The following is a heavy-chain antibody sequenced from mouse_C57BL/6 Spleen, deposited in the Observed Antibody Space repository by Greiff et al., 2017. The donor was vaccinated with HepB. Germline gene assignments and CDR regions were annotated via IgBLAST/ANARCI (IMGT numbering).Heavy chain of an antibody. Sequence: EVQLQQSGTVLARPGASVKMSCKTSGYTFTSYWMHWVKQRPGQGLEWIGAIYPGNSDTSYNQKFKGKAKLTAVTAASTAYMELSSLTNEDSAVYYCTRDDYDSYYFDYWGQGTTLTVSS. CDR3: TRDDYDSYYFDY. CDR2: IYPGNSDT. V-gene: IGHV1-5*01. J-gene: IGHJ2*01. D-gene: IGHD2-4*01. CDR1: GYTFTSYW.